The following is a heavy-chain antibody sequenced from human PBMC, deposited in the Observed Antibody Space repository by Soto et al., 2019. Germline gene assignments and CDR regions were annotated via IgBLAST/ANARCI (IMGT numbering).Heavy chain of an antibody. Sequence: SETLSLTCTVSGGSISSGGYYWSWIRQHPGKGLEWIGYIYYSGSIYYIPSLKSRVTISVDTSKNLFSLKLSSVTAADTAVYYCARHQDIVVVVAATSDWFDPWGQGTLVTVSS. J-gene: IGHJ5*02. CDR1: GGSISSGGYY. V-gene: IGHV4-31*03. D-gene: IGHD2-15*01. CDR2: IYYSGSI. CDR3: ARHQDIVVVVAATSDWFDP.